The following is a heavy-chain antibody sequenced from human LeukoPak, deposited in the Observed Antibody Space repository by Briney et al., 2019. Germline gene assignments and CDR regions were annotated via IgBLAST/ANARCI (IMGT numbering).Heavy chain of an antibody. CDR1: GFTFNFFA. Sequence: GGSLRLSCGSPGFTFNFFAMSWVRQAPGKGLEWVSGIEKDGSSAYYVDSVRGRFTISRDNSKNTLYLQMHSLRPEDTATYYCAKFAGALIEYRYFDVWGRGTLVTVSS. J-gene: IGHJ2*01. CDR3: AKFAGALIEYRYFDV. V-gene: IGHV3-23*03. CDR2: IEKDGSSA. D-gene: IGHD4-17*01.